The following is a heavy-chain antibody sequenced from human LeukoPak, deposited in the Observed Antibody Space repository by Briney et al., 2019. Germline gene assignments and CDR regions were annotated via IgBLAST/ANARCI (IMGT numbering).Heavy chain of an antibody. Sequence: ASVKVSCKVSGYTLTELSMHWVRQAPGKGLEWMGGFDPEDGETIYAQKFQGRDTMTEDTSTDTAYMELRSLRSDDTAVYYCARGEIDIVVVPAATYFDYWGQGTLVTVSS. D-gene: IGHD2-2*01. CDR1: GYTLTELS. CDR2: FDPEDGET. V-gene: IGHV1-24*01. CDR3: ARGEIDIVVVPAATYFDY. J-gene: IGHJ4*02.